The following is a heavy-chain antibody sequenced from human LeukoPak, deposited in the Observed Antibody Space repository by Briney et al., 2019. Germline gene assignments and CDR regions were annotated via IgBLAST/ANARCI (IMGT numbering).Heavy chain of an antibody. J-gene: IGHJ4*02. CDR3: ARKSLWFKYYDY. D-gene: IGHD2-21*01. CDR1: GFTFTSYT. CDR2: TSYDGGNR. Sequence: GRSLRLSCAASGFTFTSYTMHWVRQAPGQGLEWVAATSYDGGNRYYADYVKGRFTISRDNSNNTLFLQMKSLRLEDTAVYFCARKSLWFKYYDYWGQGIWVTVS. V-gene: IGHV3-30*01.